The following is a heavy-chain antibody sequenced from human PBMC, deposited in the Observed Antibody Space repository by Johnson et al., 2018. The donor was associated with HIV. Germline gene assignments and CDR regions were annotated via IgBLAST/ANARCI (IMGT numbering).Heavy chain of an antibody. V-gene: IGHV3-11*04. CDR3: ARGPESIEALRDVFDI. D-gene: IGHD6-6*01. CDR1: GFTFSDYY. Sequence: QVQLVESGGGLVKPGGSLRLSCAASGFTFSDYYMSWIRQAPGKGLEWVSYISSSGSITYSADSVKGSLTSSRDNATNSVFLQMNSRRAEATAVYYCARGPESIEALRDVFDIWGQGTMVTVSS. J-gene: IGHJ3*02. CDR2: ISSSGSIT.